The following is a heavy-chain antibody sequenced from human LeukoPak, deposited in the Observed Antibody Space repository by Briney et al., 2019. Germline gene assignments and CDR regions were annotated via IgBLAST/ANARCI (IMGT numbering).Heavy chain of an antibody. CDR3: ARQPNIVVVDDWFDP. Sequence: SETLSLTCTVSGGSITSSGFYWGWIRQPPGKGLEWIGNIYYGGSAYYNPSLKSRVTISVDTSKNQFSLKLSSVTAADTAVYYCARQPNIVVVDDWFDPWGQGTLVAVSS. D-gene: IGHD2-15*01. J-gene: IGHJ5*02. CDR2: IYYGGSA. V-gene: IGHV4-39*07. CDR1: GGSITSSGFY.